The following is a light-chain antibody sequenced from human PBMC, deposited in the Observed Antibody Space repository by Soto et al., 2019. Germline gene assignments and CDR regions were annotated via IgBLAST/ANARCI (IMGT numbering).Light chain of an antibody. V-gene: IGKV3-20*01. CDR1: QSVSSSY. Sequence: EIELTQSPGTLSLSPGERATLSCRASQSVSSSYLAWYQQKPGQALRLLIYGASSRATGIPDRFSGSGSGTDFTLTISRLEPEEFAVYYCQDYGSSRTFGQGPKVEIK. CDR3: QDYGSSRT. CDR2: GAS. J-gene: IGKJ1*01.